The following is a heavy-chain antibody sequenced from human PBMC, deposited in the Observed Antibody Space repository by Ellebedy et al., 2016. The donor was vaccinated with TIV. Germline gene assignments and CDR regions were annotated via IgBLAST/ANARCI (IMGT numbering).Heavy chain of an antibody. V-gene: IGHV4-59*01. J-gene: IGHJ6*02. CDR2: IYYSGST. D-gene: IGHD4-11*01. CDR3: ARDLPYSNYLGQAPYGMDV. CDR1: GGSISSYY. Sequence: SETLSLXXTVSGGSISSYYWSWIRQPPGKGLEWIGYIYYSGSTNYNPSLKSRVTISVDTSKNQFSLKLSSVTAADTAVYYCARDLPYSNYLGQAPYGMDVWGQGTTVIVSS.